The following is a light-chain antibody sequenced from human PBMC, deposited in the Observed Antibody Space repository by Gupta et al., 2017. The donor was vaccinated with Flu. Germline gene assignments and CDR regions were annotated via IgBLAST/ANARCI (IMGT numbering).Light chain of an antibody. V-gene: IGKV3-15*01. J-gene: IGKJ1*01. CDR1: RSISSN. CDR2: GTS. CDR3: QQYDNWPQT. Sequence: GESTTLSYRASRSISSNLAWYQQKPGQAPRLLIFGTSTRASGVPARFSGSGSRTDFTLTIGSLQSEDSAVYYCQQYDNWPQTFGQGTRVEIK.